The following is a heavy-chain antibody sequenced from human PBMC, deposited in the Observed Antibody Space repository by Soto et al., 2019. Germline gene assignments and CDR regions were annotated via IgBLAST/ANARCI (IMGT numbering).Heavy chain of an antibody. CDR1: GFTFSSYS. Sequence: EVQLVESGGGSVQPGGSLRLSCAASGFTFSSYSMNWVRQAPGKGLEWVSYISSSSSTIYYADSVKGRFTISRDNAKNSLYLQMNSLRAEDTAVYYCARVLIAVAGTGWFDPWGQGTLVTVSS. CDR3: ARVLIAVAGTGWFDP. V-gene: IGHV3-48*01. CDR2: ISSSSSTI. D-gene: IGHD6-19*01. J-gene: IGHJ5*02.